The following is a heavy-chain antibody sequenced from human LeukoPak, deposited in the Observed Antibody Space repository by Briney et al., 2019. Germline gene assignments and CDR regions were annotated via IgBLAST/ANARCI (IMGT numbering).Heavy chain of an antibody. J-gene: IGHJ5*02. D-gene: IGHD4-11*01. CDR2: MYYSGTT. Sequence: SETLSLTCTVSGGSISSNSYYWGWIRQPPGKGLEWIGSMYYSGTTYYNPSLKSRVTISVDTSKNQFSLKLSSVTAADTAVYYCARAQRVATTSSKSWFDPWGQGTLVTVSS. CDR3: ARAQRVATTSSKSWFDP. CDR1: GGSISSNSYY. V-gene: IGHV4-39*07.